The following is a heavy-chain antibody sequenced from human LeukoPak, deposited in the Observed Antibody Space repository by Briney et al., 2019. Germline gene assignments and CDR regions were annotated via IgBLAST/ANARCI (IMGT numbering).Heavy chain of an antibody. D-gene: IGHD2-15*01. CDR3: ARRYCSGDRCYSGFDY. CDR2: IYSSGST. CDR1: GGSISSYY. J-gene: IGHJ4*02. Sequence: SETLSLTCTVSGGSISSYYWSWIRQPAGKGLEWIGRIYSSGSTNYNPSLKSRVTMSVDTSKNQFSLKLSSVTAADTAVYYCARRYCSGDRCYSGFDYWGQGALVTVSS. V-gene: IGHV4-4*07.